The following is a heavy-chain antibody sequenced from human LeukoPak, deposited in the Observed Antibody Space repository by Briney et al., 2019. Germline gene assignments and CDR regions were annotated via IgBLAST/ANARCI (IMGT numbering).Heavy chain of an antibody. CDR1: GFTFSDYY. J-gene: IGHJ4*02. V-gene: IGHV3-33*08. Sequence: TGGSLRLSCAASGFTFSDYYMSWIRQAPGKGLEWVAVIYSDGGNKYYTDSVRGRFTISRDNSKNTLYLQMNSLRAEDTAVYYCARFDDEWEPFDHWGQGTVVTVAS. CDR3: ARFDDEWEPFDH. D-gene: IGHD1-26*01. CDR2: IYSDGGNK.